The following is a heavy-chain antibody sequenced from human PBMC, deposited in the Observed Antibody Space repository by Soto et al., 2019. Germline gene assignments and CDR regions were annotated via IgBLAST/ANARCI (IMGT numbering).Heavy chain of an antibody. V-gene: IGHV1-69*08. CDR3: ARDLCSGGSCYSQGFDY. J-gene: IGHJ4*02. CDR2: IIPILGIA. D-gene: IGHD2-15*01. Sequence: QVQLVQSGAEVKKPGSSVKVSCKASGGTFSSYTISWVRQAPGQGLEGMGRIIPILGIANYAQKFQGRVTITADKPTSTAYLELSSLRSEDTAVYYCARDLCSGGSCYSQGFDYWGQGTLVTVSS. CDR1: GGTFSSYT.